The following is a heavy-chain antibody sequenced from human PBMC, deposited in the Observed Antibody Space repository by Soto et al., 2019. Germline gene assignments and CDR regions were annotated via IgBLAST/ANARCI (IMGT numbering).Heavy chain of an antibody. D-gene: IGHD6-19*01. CDR3: ARLPPWLGDY. J-gene: IGHJ4*02. CDR1: GFTFRRYW. Sequence: VHPVEAGGVLGQPGGSLRLACTVSGFTFRRYWMHCVRQAPGRGLVWVSRINQDGSYTTYADSVRGRFTISRDNAKDTLYLQMNSLRDEDTAIYYCARLPPWLGDYWGQGALVTVSS. CDR2: INQDGSYT. V-gene: IGHV3-74*01.